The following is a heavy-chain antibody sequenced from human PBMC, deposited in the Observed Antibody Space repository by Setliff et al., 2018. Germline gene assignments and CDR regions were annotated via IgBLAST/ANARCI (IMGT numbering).Heavy chain of an antibody. V-gene: IGHV3-23*01. CDR3: ARDPHFDS. CDR2: IPSTGSRT. J-gene: IGHJ4*02. CDR1: GFNFSIYT. Sequence: GGSLRLSCAASGFNFSIYTMTWVRQAPGKGLEWVSSIPSTGSRTDYADSVQGRFIVSRDNSKNTLYLEMNTLRTDDTALYYCARDPHFDSWGQGTLVTVSS.